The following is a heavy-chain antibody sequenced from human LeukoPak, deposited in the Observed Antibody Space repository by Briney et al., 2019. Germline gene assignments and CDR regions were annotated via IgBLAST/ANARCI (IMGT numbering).Heavy chain of an antibody. J-gene: IGHJ2*01. CDR3: ARQGSSQYSSGWVGWYFDL. V-gene: IGHV4-39*01. Sequence: SETLSLTCTVSGGSISSSSYYWGWIRQPPGKGLEWIGSIYYSGSTYYNPSLKSRVTISVDTSKNQFSLKLSSVTAADTGVYYCARQGSSQYSSGWVGWYFDLWGRGTPVTVSS. CDR2: IYYSGST. D-gene: IGHD6-19*01. CDR1: GGSISSSSYY.